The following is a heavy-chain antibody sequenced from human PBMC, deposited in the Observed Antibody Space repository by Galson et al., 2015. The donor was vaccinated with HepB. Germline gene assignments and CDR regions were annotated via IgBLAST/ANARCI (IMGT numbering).Heavy chain of an antibody. J-gene: IGHJ6*02. CDR3: ARGGYYYYGMDV. CDR1: GFSLSNARMG. Sequence: PALVKPTQTLTLTRTVSGFSLSNARMGVSWIRQPPGKALEWLVHIFSNDEKAYSTSLKSRLTISKDTSKSQVVLTMTNMDPVDTATYYCARGGYYYYGMDVWGQGTTVTVSS. V-gene: IGHV2-26*01. CDR2: IFSNDEK.